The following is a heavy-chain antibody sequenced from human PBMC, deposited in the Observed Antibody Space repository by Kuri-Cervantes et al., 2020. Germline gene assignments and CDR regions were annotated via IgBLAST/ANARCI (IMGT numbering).Heavy chain of an antibody. D-gene: IGHD3-3*01. Sequence: GSLRLSCTVSGASISSINYYWGWIRQPPGKGLEWIGNIYYSGSTYYSPSLKSRVTISVDTSKNQFSLRFTSVTAADTAVYYCARIIPPRATRIKFYYYGMDVWGQGTTVTVSS. J-gene: IGHJ6*02. V-gene: IGHV4-39*07. CDR1: GASISSINYY. CDR2: IYYSGST. CDR3: ARIIPPRATRIKFYYYGMDV.